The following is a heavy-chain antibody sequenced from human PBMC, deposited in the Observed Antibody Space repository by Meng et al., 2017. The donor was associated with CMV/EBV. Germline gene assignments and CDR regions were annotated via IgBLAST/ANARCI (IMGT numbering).Heavy chain of an antibody. CDR1: GGSSSSSSYY. Sequence: PQQGSVPGVVKPSETPYPSWTVCGGSSSSSSYYWGWVRQPPGKGLEWIGSIYYSGSTYYNPSLKSRVTISVDTSKNQFSLKLSSVTAADTAVYYCARYYYDSSGYFDYWGQGTLVTVSS. V-gene: IGHV4-39*07. CDR2: IYYSGST. D-gene: IGHD3-22*01. J-gene: IGHJ4*02. CDR3: ARYYYDSSGYFDY.